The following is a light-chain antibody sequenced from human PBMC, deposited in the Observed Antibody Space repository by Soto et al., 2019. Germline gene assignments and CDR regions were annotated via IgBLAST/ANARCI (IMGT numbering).Light chain of an antibody. J-gene: IGLJ3*02. V-gene: IGLV2-14*03. CDR3: SSYTATRTLV. CDR1: SSDVGGYNH. CDR2: DVS. Sequence: QSALTQPASVSGSPGQSITIACTGTSSDVGGYNHVSWYQVHPGKAPRLVIYDVSIRPPAVSDRFSGSTSGNTASLTISGLQAEDEADYYCSSYTATRTLVFGGGTQLTVL.